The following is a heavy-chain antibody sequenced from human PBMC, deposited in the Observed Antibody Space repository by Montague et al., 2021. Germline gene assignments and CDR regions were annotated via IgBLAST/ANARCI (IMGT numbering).Heavy chain of an antibody. D-gene: IGHD1-7*01. J-gene: IGHJ4*02. CDR3: TAGFNTWTYGIFY. V-gene: IGHV3-15*01. Sequence: SLRLSCAASGFTFSNAWMSWVRQAPGKGLDWVGRINRKTDGGTLDYAAHVTGRFTISRDDTKNTLYLQMNSLETEATAVYYCTAGFNTWTYGIFYWGQGSLVTVSS. CDR2: INRKTDGGTL. CDR1: GFTFSNAW.